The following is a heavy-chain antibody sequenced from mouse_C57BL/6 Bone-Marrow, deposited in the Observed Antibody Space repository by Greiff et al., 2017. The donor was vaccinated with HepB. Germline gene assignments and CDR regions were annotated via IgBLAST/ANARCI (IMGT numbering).Heavy chain of an antibody. CDR3: TRRRPSTTVVRYFDV. J-gene: IGHJ1*03. Sequence: VQLQQSGAELVRPGASVTLSCKASGYTFTDYEMHWVKQTPVHGLEWIGAIDPETGGTAYNQKFKGKAILTADKSSSTAYMELRSLTSEDSAVYYCTRRRPSTTVVRYFDVWGTGTTVTVAS. V-gene: IGHV1-15*01. CDR1: GYTFTDYE. CDR2: IDPETGGT. D-gene: IGHD1-1*01.